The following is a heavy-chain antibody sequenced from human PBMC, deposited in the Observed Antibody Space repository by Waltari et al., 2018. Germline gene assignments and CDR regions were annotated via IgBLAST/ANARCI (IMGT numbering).Heavy chain of an antibody. V-gene: IGHV4-59*11. CDR2: IYYSGST. J-gene: IGHJ4*02. Sequence: QVQLQESGPGLVKPSETLSLTCTVSGGSISSHYWSWIRQPPGKGLEWIGYIYYSGSTNYNPSRKSRVTISVDTSKNQFSLKLSSVTAADTAVYYCASAPYYYDSSGAFDYWGQGTLVTVSS. D-gene: IGHD3-22*01. CDR1: GGSISSHY. CDR3: ASAPYYYDSSGAFDY.